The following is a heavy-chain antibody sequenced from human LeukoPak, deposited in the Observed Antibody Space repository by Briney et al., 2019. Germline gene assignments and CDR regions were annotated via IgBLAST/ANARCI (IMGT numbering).Heavy chain of an antibody. V-gene: IGHV4-39*07. J-gene: IGHJ4*02. CDR2: IYYSGST. CDR1: GGSISSSSYY. Sequence: SETLSLTCTVSGGSISSSSYYWGWIRQPPGKGLEWIGSIYYSGSTYYNPSLKSRVTISVDTSKNQFSLKLSSVTAADTAVYYCAREPLVGGREDTAMVDYWGQGTLVTVSS. D-gene: IGHD5-18*01. CDR3: AREPLVGGREDTAMVDY.